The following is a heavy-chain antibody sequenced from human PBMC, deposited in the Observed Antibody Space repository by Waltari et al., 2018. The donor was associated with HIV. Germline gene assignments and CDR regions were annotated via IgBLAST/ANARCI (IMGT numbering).Heavy chain of an antibody. D-gene: IGHD7-27*01. CDR1: GGAISPYD. J-gene: IGHJ3*01. CDR2: IYYSGSV. Sequence: QVQLQESGPRLVKSSETLSLTCSVSGGAISPYDWSWIRQSPGRGLEWIGYIYYSGSVDYNPSLKSRVTMSVDMSRNQFSLNLTSVTAADTATYYCARTINWADSFDLWGQGTKVIVSS. CDR3: ARTINWADSFDL. V-gene: IGHV4-59*01.